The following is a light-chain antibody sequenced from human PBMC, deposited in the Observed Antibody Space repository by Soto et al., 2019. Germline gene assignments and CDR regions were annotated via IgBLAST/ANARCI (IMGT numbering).Light chain of an antibody. CDR1: QGIGSY. Sequence: EVVLTQSPATLSLSPGGRATFSCRASQGIGSYLVWYQQKPGQVPRLLIYDASKRAPGIPARFDGSGSGTDFTLTISSLEAEDFAVYYCQQRSNSPFTFGPGTKVDIK. CDR3: QQRSNSPFT. CDR2: DAS. J-gene: IGKJ3*01. V-gene: IGKV3-11*01.